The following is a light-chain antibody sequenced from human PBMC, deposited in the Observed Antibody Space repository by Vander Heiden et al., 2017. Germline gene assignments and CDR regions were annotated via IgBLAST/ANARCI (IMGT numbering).Light chain of an antibody. CDR3: CSYAGGYTWV. J-gene: IGLJ3*02. Sequence: QSALTQPRSVSGSPGQSVPISCSGTSSDVGAYDYVSWYQQHPGKAPKLLIYDVTKWPSGVPDRFSGSKSGNTATLTISGLLTEDEADYYCCSYAGGYTWVFGGGTKVTVL. CDR1: SSDVGAYDY. V-gene: IGLV2-11*01. CDR2: DVT.